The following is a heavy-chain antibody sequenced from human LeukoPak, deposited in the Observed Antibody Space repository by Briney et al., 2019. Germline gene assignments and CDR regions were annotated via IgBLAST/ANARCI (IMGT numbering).Heavy chain of an antibody. V-gene: IGHV1-46*01. Sequence: GASVKVSCEASGYTFTSYYMHWVRQAPGQGLEWMGIINPSGGSTSYAQKFQGRVTMTRDMSTSTVYMELSSLRSEDTAVYYCARVSGYSYGLNYFDYWGQGTLVTVSS. D-gene: IGHD5-18*01. J-gene: IGHJ4*02. CDR3: ARVSGYSYGLNYFDY. CDR1: GYTFTSYY. CDR2: INPSGGST.